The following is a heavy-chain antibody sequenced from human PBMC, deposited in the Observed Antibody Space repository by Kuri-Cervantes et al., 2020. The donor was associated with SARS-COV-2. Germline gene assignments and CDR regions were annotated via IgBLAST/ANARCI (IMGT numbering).Heavy chain of an antibody. CDR2: ISGSGGST. CDR1: GLTFSSYA. CDR3: ARGNKYLQH. D-gene: IGHD1/OR15-1a*01. Sequence: GGSLRLSCAASGLTFSSYAMSWVRQAPGKGLEWVSAISGSGGSTYYADSVKGRFTISRDNAKNSLYLQMNSLRAEDTAVYYCARGNKYLQHWGQGTLVTVSS. J-gene: IGHJ1*01. V-gene: IGHV3-23*01.